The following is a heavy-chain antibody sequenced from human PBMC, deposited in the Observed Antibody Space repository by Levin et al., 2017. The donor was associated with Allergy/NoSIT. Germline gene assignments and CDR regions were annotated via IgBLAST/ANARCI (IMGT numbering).Heavy chain of an antibody. D-gene: IGHD1-26*01. Sequence: PGESLKISCAASGFIFRDYSMNWVRQSPGKGLEWVSYISSSSSAIYYADSVKGRFTISRDNAKNSLSLQMNSLRDEDTAVYYCARTELSLGWTYHGMDVWGPGTTVSVSS. J-gene: IGHJ6*02. V-gene: IGHV3-48*02. CDR3: ARTELSLGWTYHGMDV. CDR2: ISSSSSAI. CDR1: GFIFRDYS.